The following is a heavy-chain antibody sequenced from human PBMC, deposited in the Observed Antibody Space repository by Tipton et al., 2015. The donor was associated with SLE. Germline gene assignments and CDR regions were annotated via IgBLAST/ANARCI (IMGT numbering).Heavy chain of an antibody. D-gene: IGHD2-15*01. CDR1: GFTFDDFA. V-gene: IGHV3-43*01. J-gene: IGHJ5*02. Sequence: SLRLSCAGSGFTFDDFAMHWVRQAPGKGPEWVSLILWDGGSTFYADSVKGRFTISRDNSKNSLYLQMNVLRTEDTAFYYCVKDRPGGFDPWGQGTLFTVSS. CDR3: VKDRPGGFDP. CDR2: ILWDGGST.